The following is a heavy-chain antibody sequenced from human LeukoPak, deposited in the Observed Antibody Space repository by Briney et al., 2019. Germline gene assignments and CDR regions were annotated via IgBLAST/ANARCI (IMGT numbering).Heavy chain of an antibody. D-gene: IGHD3-22*01. CDR1: GFTFSSYG. V-gene: IGHV3-30*02. J-gene: IGHJ4*02. CDR2: IRYDGSNK. Sequence: PGGSLRLSCAASGFTFSSYGMHWVRQAPGKGLEWVAFIRYDGSNKYYADSVKGRFTTSRDNSKNTLYLQMNSLRAEDTAVYYCAKGDYYDSSGFDWGQGTLVTVSS. CDR3: AKGDYYDSSGFD.